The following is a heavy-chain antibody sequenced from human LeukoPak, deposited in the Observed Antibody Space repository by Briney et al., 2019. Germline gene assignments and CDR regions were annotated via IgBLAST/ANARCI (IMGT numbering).Heavy chain of an antibody. V-gene: IGHV1-69*13. CDR1: GGTFSSYA. Sequence: VASVKVSCKASGGTFSSYAISWVRQAPGQGLEWMGGIIPIFDTANYAQKFQGRVTITADESTRTAYMELSSLRSEDTAVYYCARDRASLVRGVTAPDYWGQGTLVTVSS. D-gene: IGHD3-10*01. CDR2: IIPIFDTA. J-gene: IGHJ4*02. CDR3: ARDRASLVRGVTAPDY.